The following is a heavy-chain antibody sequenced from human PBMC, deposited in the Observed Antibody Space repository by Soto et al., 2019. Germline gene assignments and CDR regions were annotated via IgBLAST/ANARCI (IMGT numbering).Heavy chain of an antibody. CDR1: GFTFSSYS. V-gene: IGHV3-21*01. CDR3: AVDYGDYMSY. D-gene: IGHD4-17*01. CDR2: ISSSSSYI. Sequence: PGGSLRLSCAVSGFTFSSYSMNWVRQAPGKGLEWVSSISSSSSYIYYADSVKGRFTISRDNAKNSLYLQMNSLRAEDTAVYYCAVDYGDYMSYWGQGTLVTVSS. J-gene: IGHJ4*02.